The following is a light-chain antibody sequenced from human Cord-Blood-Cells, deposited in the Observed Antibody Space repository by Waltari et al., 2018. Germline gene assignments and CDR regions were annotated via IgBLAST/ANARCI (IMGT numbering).Light chain of an antibody. CDR3: SSYAGSNNFV. CDR1: SSDVGGDNY. CDR2: EVS. V-gene: IGLV2-8*01. J-gene: IGLJ1*01. Sequence: QSALTQPPSASGSPGQSVNISCTGTSSDVGGDNYVSWYQQHPGKAPKLMIYEVSKRPSGVPDRFSGSKSGNTASLTVSGLQAEDEADYYCSSYAGSNNFVFGTGTKVTVL.